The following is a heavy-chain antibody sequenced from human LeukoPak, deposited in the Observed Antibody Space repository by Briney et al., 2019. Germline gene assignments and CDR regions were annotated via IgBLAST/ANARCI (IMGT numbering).Heavy chain of an antibody. CDR1: GYTFTNYW. CDR2: IYPGDTDT. CDR3: ALGYIGSYWSHFDY. D-gene: IGHD1-26*01. Sequence: GESLKISCKTFGYTFTNYWIGWVRQMPGKGLELMGNIYPGDTDTRYSPSFQGQVTISADKSISTTYLQWSSLKASDTAMYYCALGYIGSYWSHFDYWGQGTLVTVSS. V-gene: IGHV5-51*01. J-gene: IGHJ4*02.